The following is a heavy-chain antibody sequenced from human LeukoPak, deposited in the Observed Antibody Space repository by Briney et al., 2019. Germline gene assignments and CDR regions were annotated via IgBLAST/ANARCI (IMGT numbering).Heavy chain of an antibody. V-gene: IGHV3-11*01. CDR1: GFNFSDYY. CDR2: ISSRGKTT. CDR3: ARGRHAYKY. J-gene: IGHJ4*02. Sequence: GGSLRLSCTASGFNFSDYYMTWLRQAPGKGLEWISYISSRGKTTYYADSVKGRFSVSRDNAKNSLFVEMTSLRAEDSAVYFCARGRHAYKYWGRGALVTVSS. D-gene: IGHD5-24*01.